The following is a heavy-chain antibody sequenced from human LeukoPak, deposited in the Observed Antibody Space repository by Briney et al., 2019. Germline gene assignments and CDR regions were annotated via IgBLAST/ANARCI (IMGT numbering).Heavy chain of an antibody. J-gene: IGHJ6*03. CDR3: ARGLTGYYDSSGYYYYYYMDV. V-gene: IGHV4-4*07. D-gene: IGHD3-22*01. Sequence: SETLSLTCTVSGGSISSYYWSWIRQPAGKGLEWIGRIYTSGSTNYNPSLKSRVTMSVDTSKNQFSLKLSSVTAADTAVYYCARGLTGYYDSSGYYYYYYMDVWGKGTTVTISS. CDR2: IYTSGST. CDR1: GGSISSYY.